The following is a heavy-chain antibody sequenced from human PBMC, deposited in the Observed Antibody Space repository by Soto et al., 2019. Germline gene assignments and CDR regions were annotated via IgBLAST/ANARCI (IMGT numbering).Heavy chain of an antibody. CDR2: IHRDEIEK. CDR1: TFPFITYL. Sequence: SLRLSCAASTFPFITYLMTWVRQAPGKGLEWVANIHRDEIEKYYMDSVKGRFTISRDNAKNSLYLQMTSLRAEDTAVYYCAGGNALDVWGQGTTVTVSS. J-gene: IGHJ6*02. CDR3: AGGNALDV. V-gene: IGHV3-7*01.